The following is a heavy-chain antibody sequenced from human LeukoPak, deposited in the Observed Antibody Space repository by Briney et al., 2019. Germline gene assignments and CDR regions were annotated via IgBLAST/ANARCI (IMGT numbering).Heavy chain of an antibody. D-gene: IGHD3-16*02. Sequence: SQTLSLTCAISGDTVSSTSGAWNWIRQSPSRGLEWLGRTYYRSKWFNDYAVSVKSRLTFSPDTSKNQVSLQLNSVSPEDTAVYYCARERIDSFASWGQGTLVTVSS. CDR3: ARERIDSFAS. J-gene: IGHJ5*01. CDR2: TYYRSKWFN. CDR1: GDTVSSTSGA. V-gene: IGHV6-1*01.